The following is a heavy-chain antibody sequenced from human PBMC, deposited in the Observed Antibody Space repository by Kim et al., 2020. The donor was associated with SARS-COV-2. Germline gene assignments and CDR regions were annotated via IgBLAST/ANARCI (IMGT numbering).Heavy chain of an antibody. CDR1: AYSIRISSFY. CDR3: ARTGQTSNSTYYFVNW. D-gene: IGHD1-26*01. Sequence: SETLSLTCTVSAYSIRISSFYWGWVRQPPGKGLEWIGSISYIESTYHNPSLKSRTTMSVDTSKNQFSLKLSSVTAADTAVYYCARTGQTSNSTYYFVNW. CDR2: ISYIEST. V-gene: IGHV4-39*01. J-gene: IGHJ5*01.